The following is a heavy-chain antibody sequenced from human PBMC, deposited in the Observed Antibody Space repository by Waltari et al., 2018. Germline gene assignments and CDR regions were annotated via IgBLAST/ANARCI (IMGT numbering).Heavy chain of an antibody. Sequence: EVQLVESGGGLVKPGGSLRLSCAASGFAFSHAWMTWVRQAPGKGLEWVGRIKSKTDGGTIDYVAPVKGRFTISRDDSKNTLYLQMNSLKTEDTAVYYCRGFLEWLDNSPVDYWGQGTLVTVSS. CDR2: IKSKTDGGTI. V-gene: IGHV3-15*07. CDR1: GFAFSHAW. CDR3: RGFLEWLDNSPVDY. J-gene: IGHJ4*02. D-gene: IGHD3-3*01.